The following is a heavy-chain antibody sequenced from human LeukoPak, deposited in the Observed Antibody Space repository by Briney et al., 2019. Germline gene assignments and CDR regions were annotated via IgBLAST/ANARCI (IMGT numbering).Heavy chain of an antibody. CDR2: IYHSGRT. CDR1: GYSLSSGYY. D-gene: IGHD3-22*01. J-gene: IGHJ4*02. CDR3: ARVLIPDTYYYDSSGYNVFDY. V-gene: IGHV4-38-2*01. Sequence: ASETLSLTCAVSGYSLSSGYYWGWIRQPPGKGRGGSGRIYHSGRTYYNPSLKSRVTISVDTSKNQFSLKLSSVTAADTAVYYCARVLIPDTYYYDSSGYNVFDYWGQGTLVTVSS.